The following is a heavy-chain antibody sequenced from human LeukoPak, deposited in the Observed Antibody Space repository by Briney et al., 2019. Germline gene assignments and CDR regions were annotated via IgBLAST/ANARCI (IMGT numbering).Heavy chain of an antibody. D-gene: IGHD6-19*01. V-gene: IGHV4-61*02. J-gene: IGHJ4*02. CDR1: GGSIRSGRYY. Sequence: SETLSLTCSVSGGSIRSGRYYWSWIRQPAGKGLELIGRIYTSGTTHYNPSLKSRVPITVDTSKNQFSVKLTSVPAADTAVYYCARWYSSSTGDRFDSWGQGTQVTVSS. CDR2: IYTSGTT. CDR3: ARWYSSSTGDRFDS.